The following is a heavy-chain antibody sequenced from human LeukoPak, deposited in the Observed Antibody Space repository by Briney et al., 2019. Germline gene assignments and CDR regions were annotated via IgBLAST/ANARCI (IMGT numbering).Heavy chain of an antibody. CDR1: GFTFSSYA. J-gene: IGHJ3*02. CDR2: ISYDGSNK. Sequence: PWRSLRLSCAASGFTFSSYAMHWVRQAPGKGLEWVAVISYDGSNKYYADSVKGRFTISRDNSKNTLYLQMNSLRAEDTAVYYCARGHYAFDIWGQGTMVTVSS. D-gene: IGHD3-3*02. V-gene: IGHV3-30-3*01. CDR3: ARGHYAFDI.